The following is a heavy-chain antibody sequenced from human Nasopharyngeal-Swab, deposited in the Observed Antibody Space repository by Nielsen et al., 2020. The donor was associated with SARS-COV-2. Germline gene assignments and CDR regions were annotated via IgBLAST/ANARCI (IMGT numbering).Heavy chain of an antibody. D-gene: IGHD3-10*01. CDR2: IKQDGSEK. CDR3: AKGSMIRGEIDY. CDR1: GFSFSSYW. Sequence: GESLKISCAAAGFSFSSYWMNWVRQAPGKGLEWVANIKQDGSEKYYVDSVEGRFTVSRDNAKKSLYLQMSSLRGEDTAVYYCAKGSMIRGEIDYWGQGTLVTVSS. J-gene: IGHJ4*02. V-gene: IGHV3-7*01.